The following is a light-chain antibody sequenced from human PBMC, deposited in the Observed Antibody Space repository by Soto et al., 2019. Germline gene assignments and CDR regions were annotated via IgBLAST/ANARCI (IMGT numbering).Light chain of an antibody. V-gene: IGLV2-11*01. J-gene: IGLJ2*01. Sequence: QSALTQPRSVSGSPGQSVTISCTGTGSDVARFNYVSWYQQHPGKAPKLMIYDVTKRPSGVPDRFSGSKSGNTASLTISGLQAEDEADYYCCSYGVTYNLIFGGGTKVTVL. CDR1: GSDVARFNY. CDR3: CSYGVTYNLI. CDR2: DVT.